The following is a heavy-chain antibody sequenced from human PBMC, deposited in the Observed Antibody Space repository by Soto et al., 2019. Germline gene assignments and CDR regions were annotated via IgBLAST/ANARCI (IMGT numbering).Heavy chain of an antibody. CDR2: IDSGDGTT. Sequence: PGGSLRLSCTGSGFDFGHYYMSWIRQAPGKGLEWVSYIDSGDGTTYYTDSVKGRFTISRDNAKKTVYLQMSSLRVEDTALYYCVRPYYSSSWFPFDRWGQGTLVTVSS. V-gene: IGHV3-11*01. D-gene: IGHD6-13*01. CDR1: GFDFGHYY. J-gene: IGHJ4*02. CDR3: VRPYYSSSWFPFDR.